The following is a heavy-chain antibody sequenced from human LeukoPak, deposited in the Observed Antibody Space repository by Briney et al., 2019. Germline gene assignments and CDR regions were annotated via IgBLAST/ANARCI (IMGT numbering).Heavy chain of an antibody. J-gene: IGHJ4*02. CDR3: VRGYSYGFYFDY. Sequence: ASVKVSCKTSGYSFTGYYIHWVRQAPGQGLEWMGRINPNSGGPNYGQKFQGTVTMTRDTSISTAYLELSNLRSDDTAAYYCVRGYSYGFYFDYWGQGSLVTVSS. V-gene: IGHV1-2*06. CDR2: INPNSGGP. D-gene: IGHD5-18*01. CDR1: GYSFTGYY.